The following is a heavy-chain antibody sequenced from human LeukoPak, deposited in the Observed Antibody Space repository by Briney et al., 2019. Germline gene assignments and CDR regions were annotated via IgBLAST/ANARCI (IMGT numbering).Heavy chain of an antibody. J-gene: IGHJ4*02. V-gene: IGHV3-23*01. CDR1: GITLSNYG. Sequence: PGGSLRLSCAVSGITLSNYGMSWVRQAPGKGLEWVAGISDSGGSTKYADSVKGRFTISRDNPKNTLYLQMNSLRVEDTAVYFCAKRGVAIRVILVGFHKEAYYFDSWGQGALVTVSS. D-gene: IGHD3-22*01. CDR2: ISDSGGST. CDR3: AKRGVAIRVILVGFHKEAYYFDS.